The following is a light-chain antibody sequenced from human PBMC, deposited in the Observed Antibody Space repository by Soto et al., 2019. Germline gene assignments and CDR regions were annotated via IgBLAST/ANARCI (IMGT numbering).Light chain of an antibody. CDR2: SND. CDR1: SSNIGSNT. Sequence: QSVLTQPPSASGTPGQRVTISCSGSSSNIGSNTVTWYQHLPGTAPNLLIYSNDQRPSGVPDRFSGSKSGTSASLAISGLQSEDEADYCCASWDDSRKGVVFGGGTQPTVL. J-gene: IGLJ2*01. CDR3: ASWDDSRKGVV. V-gene: IGLV1-44*01.